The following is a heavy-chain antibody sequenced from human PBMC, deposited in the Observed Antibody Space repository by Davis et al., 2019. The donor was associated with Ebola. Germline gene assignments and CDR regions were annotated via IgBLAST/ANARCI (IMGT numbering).Heavy chain of an antibody. V-gene: IGHV3-21*01. CDR2: ITSSSSHI. CDR3: ARAYHYGVDV. CDR1: GFNFNTYA. Sequence: GESLKISCAASGFNFNTYAMNWVRQAPGKGLEWVSSITSSSSHIYYADSVKGRFTISRDNAKNTLYLQMNSLRAEDTAVFYCARAYHYGVDVWGQGTTVTVSS. J-gene: IGHJ6*02.